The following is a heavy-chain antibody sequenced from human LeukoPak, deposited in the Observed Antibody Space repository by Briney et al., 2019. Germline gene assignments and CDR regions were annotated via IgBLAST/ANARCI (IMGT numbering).Heavy chain of an antibody. CDR1: GGSIRSSYYY. CDR2: IYDSGST. CDR3: AREKLGGSFDY. D-gene: IGHD3-10*01. Sequence: SETLSLTCTVSGGSIRSSYYYWGWIRQPPGKGLEWIGSIYDSGSTYYNPSLKSRVTISVDTSKNQFSLKLNSVTAADTAVYYCAREKLGGSFDYWGQGTPVTVSS. J-gene: IGHJ4*02. V-gene: IGHV4-39*02.